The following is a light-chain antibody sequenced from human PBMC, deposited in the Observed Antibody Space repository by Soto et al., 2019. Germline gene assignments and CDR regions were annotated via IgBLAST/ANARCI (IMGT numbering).Light chain of an antibody. CDR3: QQYGSSPPYT. J-gene: IGKJ2*01. V-gene: IGKV3-20*01. Sequence: EIVLTQSPGTLSLSPGERATLSRRASQSVSSSYLAWYQQKPGQAPRLLIYGASSRATGIPDRFSGSGSGTDFTLTISILEPEDFAVYYCQQYGSSPPYTFGQGTKLEIK. CDR2: GAS. CDR1: QSVSSSY.